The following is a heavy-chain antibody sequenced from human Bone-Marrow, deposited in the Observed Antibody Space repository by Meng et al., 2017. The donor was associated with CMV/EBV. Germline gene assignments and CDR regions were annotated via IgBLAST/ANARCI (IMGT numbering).Heavy chain of an antibody. V-gene: IGHV4-39*07. Sequence: SETLSLTCTVSGGSISSSSYYWGWIRQPPGKGLEWIGSIYYSGSTYYNPSLKSRVTISVDTSKNQFSLKLNSVTAADTAVYYCALRFIASNTWYEADYWGQGALVTVSS. CDR2: IYYSGST. CDR3: ALRFIASNTWYEADY. J-gene: IGHJ4*02. D-gene: IGHD6-13*01. CDR1: GGSISSSSYY.